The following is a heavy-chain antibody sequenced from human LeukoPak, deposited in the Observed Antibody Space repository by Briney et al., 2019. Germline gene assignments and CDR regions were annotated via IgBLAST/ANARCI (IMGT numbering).Heavy chain of an antibody. D-gene: IGHD1-26*01. J-gene: IGHJ3*02. Sequence: SETLSLTCAVYGGSFSGYYWSWIRQPPGKGLEWIGEINHSGSTNYNPSLKSRVTISVDTSKNQFSLKLSSVTAADTAVYYCARYGELADAFDIWGQGTMVTVSS. CDR3: ARYGELADAFDI. CDR2: INHSGST. CDR1: GGSFSGYY. V-gene: IGHV4-34*01.